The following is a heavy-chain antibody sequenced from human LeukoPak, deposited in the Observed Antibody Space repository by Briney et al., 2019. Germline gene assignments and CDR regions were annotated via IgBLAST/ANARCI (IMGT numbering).Heavy chain of an antibody. V-gene: IGHV1-18*01. CDR2: ISAYNGNT. J-gene: IGHJ2*01. CDR1: GYTFTSYG. D-gene: IGHD6-13*01. Sequence: ASVKVSCKASGYTFTSYGISWVRQAPGQGLEWMGWISAYNGNTNYAQKLQGRVTMTTDTSTSTAYMELRSLRSDDTAVYYCARLTSSWYQDWYFDLWGRGTLVTVSS. CDR3: ARLTSSWYQDWYFDL.